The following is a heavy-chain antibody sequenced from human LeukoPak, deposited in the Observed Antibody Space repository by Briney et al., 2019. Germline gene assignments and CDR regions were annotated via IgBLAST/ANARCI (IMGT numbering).Heavy chain of an antibody. CDR1: GFTFSSYA. CDR2: ISGSGGST. Sequence: GGSLRLSCAASGFTFSSYAVSWVRQAPGKGLEWVPAISGSGGSTYYADSVKGRFTISRDNSKNTLYLQMNSLRAEDTAVYYCAKAGYYSGGSCYSASPFDYWGQGTLVTVSS. D-gene: IGHD2-15*01. CDR3: AKAGYYSGGSCYSASPFDY. J-gene: IGHJ4*02. V-gene: IGHV3-23*01.